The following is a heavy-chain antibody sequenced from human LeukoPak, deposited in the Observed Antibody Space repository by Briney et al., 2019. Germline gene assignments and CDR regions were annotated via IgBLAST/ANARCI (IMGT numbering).Heavy chain of an antibody. CDR3: ARVADSSGYGGGAFDI. D-gene: IGHD3-22*01. J-gene: IGHJ3*02. V-gene: IGHV2-70*04. CDR2: IDWDDGK. Sequence: SGPTLVNPTQTLTLTCTFSGFSLSTSGMRVSWIRQPPGKALEWLARIDWDDGKFYSTSLKTRLTISKDTSKNQVVLTMTNMDPVDTATYYCARVADSSGYGGGAFDIWGQGTMVTVSS. CDR1: GFSLSTSGMR.